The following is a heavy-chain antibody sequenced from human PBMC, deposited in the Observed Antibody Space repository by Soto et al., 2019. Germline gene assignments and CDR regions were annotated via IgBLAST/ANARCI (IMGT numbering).Heavy chain of an antibody. D-gene: IGHD3-3*01. CDR3: ASPRQGNYDFLSGYYALDY. CDR1: GGSISSYY. V-gene: IGHV4-59*04. CDR2: FYYTGGT. Sequence: KTSETLSLTCTVSGGSISSYYWSWIRQPPGKGLEWIVSFYYTGGTYSTYYNPSLKSRVTISVDTSKSQFSLNLRSVTAADTAVYYCASPRQGNYDFLSGYYALDYWGQGTLVTVSS. J-gene: IGHJ4*02.